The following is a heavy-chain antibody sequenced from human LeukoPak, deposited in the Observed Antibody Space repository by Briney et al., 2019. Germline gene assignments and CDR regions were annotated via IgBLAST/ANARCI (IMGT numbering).Heavy chain of an antibody. V-gene: IGHV4-39*01. CDR2: IFYSGNT. CDR1: GGSISSHY. Sequence: PSETLSLTCTVSGGSISSHYWGWIRQPPGKGLEWIGSIFYSGNTYDNPSLKSRVTISVDTSKNQFSLKLNSVTAADTAVYYCARHRSKWLQSSFDYWGQGTLVTVSS. D-gene: IGHD5-24*01. J-gene: IGHJ4*02. CDR3: ARHRSKWLQSSFDY.